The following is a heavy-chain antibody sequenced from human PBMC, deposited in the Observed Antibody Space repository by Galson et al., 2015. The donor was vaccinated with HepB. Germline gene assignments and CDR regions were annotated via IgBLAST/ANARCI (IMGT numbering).Heavy chain of an antibody. J-gene: IGHJ4*02. CDR2: INTYNGDT. CDR3: ARDLSIVARYAGY. V-gene: IGHV1-18*01. CDR1: GYSFTNYG. Sequence: SVKVSCKASGYSFTNYGINWVRQAPGQGLEWMGWINTYNGDTNYGQKVQGRVTMTTDTSARIAYMEVRSLRSDDTAVYYCARDLSIVARYAGYWGQGTLVAVSS. D-gene: IGHD6-6*01.